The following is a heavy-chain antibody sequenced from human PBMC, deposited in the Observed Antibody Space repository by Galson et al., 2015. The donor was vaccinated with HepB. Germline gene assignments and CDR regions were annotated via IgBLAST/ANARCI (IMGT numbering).Heavy chain of an antibody. D-gene: IGHD3-22*01. J-gene: IGHJ4*02. CDR3: VKDWALISPINDY. CDR1: SFSFSNYG. V-gene: IGHV3-30*02. CDR2: IRNDGTIK. Sequence: SLRLSCAASSFSFSNYGMHWVRQAPGKGLEWLAFIRNDGTIKYYSDTVKGRFTISRDNSNNTLHLQMNSVRTDDTAVYFCVKDWALISPINDYWGQGTLVAVSS.